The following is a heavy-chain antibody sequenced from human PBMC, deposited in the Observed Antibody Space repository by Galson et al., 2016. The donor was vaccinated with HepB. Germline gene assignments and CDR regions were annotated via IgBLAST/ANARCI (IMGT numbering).Heavy chain of an antibody. CDR2: IYPRDSDT. V-gene: IGHV5-51*01. CDR3: ARRVLTGSWYVYYFDY. J-gene: IGHJ4*02. Sequence: QSGAEVKKPGESLKISCKASGYSFTSSWIGWVRQMPGRGLEWMGIIYPRDSDTRYSPSFQGQVTMSVDKSINTAYLQWSSLKASDTAIYYCARRVLTGSWYVYYFDYWGQATLVTVSS. D-gene: IGHD6-13*01. CDR1: GYSFTSSW.